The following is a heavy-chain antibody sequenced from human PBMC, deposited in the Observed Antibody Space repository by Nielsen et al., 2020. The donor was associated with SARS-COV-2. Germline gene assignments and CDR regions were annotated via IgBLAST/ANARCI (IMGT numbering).Heavy chain of an antibody. CDR3: ATLFVNWRGQHNDY. D-gene: IGHD1-1*01. V-gene: IGHV3-9*01. CDR2: ISWNSGSI. J-gene: IGHJ4*02. CDR1: GFTFDDYA. Sequence: SLKISCAASGFTFDDYAMHWVRQAPGKGLEWVSGISWNSGSIGYADSVKGRFTISRDNAKNSLYLQMNSLRAEDTALYYCATLFVNWRGQHNDYWGQGTLVTVSS.